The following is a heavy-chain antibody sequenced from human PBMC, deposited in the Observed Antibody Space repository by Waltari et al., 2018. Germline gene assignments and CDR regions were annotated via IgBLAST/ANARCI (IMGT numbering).Heavy chain of an antibody. CDR3: ARAYAHYFDY. CDR2: TYYRSKWYY. V-gene: IGHV6-1*01. CDR1: GDSVSSHCVA. Sequence: QVQLQQSGTGLVKPSHTLSLTFAISGDSVSSHCVAWNWIRQSPSRGIEGLGRTYYRSKWYYDYAVSVQSRITINPDTSKNRFSLQLNSVTPDDTAVYHCARAYAHYFDYWGKGMLVTFSS. J-gene: IGHJ4*02. D-gene: IGHD4-17*01.